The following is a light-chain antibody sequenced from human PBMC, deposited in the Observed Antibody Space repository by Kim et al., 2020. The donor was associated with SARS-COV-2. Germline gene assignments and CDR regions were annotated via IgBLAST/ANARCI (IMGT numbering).Light chain of an antibody. CDR1: QSISSRY. CDR3: QQYGSSPYT. Sequence: LSPGDAATLSCRTSQSISSRYLAWYQQRPGQAPGLLSYGASSRASGIPDRCSGSGSGTDFTLTISRLEPEDFAVYYCQQYGSSPYTFGQGTKLEI. CDR2: GAS. V-gene: IGKV3-20*01. J-gene: IGKJ2*01.